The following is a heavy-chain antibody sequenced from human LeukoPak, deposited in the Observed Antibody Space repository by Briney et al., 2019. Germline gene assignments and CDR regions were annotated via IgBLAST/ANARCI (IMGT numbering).Heavy chain of an antibody. V-gene: IGHV3-23*01. CDR3: ARAEQLVRYFDY. J-gene: IGHJ4*02. Sequence: GGSLRLSCAASGFTFSSYGMSWVRQAPGKGLEWVSAISGSGGSTYYADSVKGRFTISRDNAKNSLYLQMNSLRAEDTAVYYCARAEQLVRYFDYWGQGTLVTVSP. CDR1: GFTFSSYG. CDR2: ISGSGGST. D-gene: IGHD6-13*01.